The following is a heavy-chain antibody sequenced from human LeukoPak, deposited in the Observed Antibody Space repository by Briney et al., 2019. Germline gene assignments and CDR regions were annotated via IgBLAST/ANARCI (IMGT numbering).Heavy chain of an antibody. V-gene: IGHV4-39*01. D-gene: IGHD4/OR15-4a*01. Sequence: SETLSLTCTVSGGSISSSSYYWGWIRQPPGKGLEWIGSIYYSGSTYYNPSLKSRVTISVDTSKNQFSLKLSSVTAADTTVYYCARRKGAYSYYYYYMDVWGKGTPVTVSS. CDR1: GGSISSSSYY. CDR2: IYYSGST. J-gene: IGHJ6*03. CDR3: ARRKGAYSYYYYYMDV.